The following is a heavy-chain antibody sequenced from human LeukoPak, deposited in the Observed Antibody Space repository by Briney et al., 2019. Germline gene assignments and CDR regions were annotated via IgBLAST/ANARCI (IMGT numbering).Heavy chain of an antibody. CDR3: AGRPKLVLGYKEPYYYYMDV. Sequence: ASVKVSCKASGYTFTSYAMNWVRQAPGQGLEWMGWINTNTGNPTYAQGFTGRFVFSLDTSVSTAYLQISSLKAEDTAVYYCAGRPKLVLGYKEPYYYYMDVWGKGTTVTVSS. CDR2: INTNTGNP. D-gene: IGHD6-13*01. J-gene: IGHJ6*03. CDR1: GYTFTSYA. V-gene: IGHV7-4-1*02.